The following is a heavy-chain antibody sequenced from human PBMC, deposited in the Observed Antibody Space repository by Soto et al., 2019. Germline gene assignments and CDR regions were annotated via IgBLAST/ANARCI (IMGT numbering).Heavy chain of an antibody. V-gene: IGHV1-18*01. CDR3: ARDSRHYFDY. Sequence: GASVKVSCKSSGYNFVTYYISWLRQAPGQSIQWMGWISPDNGQTNYIEDIQDRVTLTADPSRSTQYMELRNLRTDDTSVYFCARDSRHYFDYWGQGTLVTVSS. J-gene: IGHJ4*02. CDR2: ISPDNGQT. CDR1: GYNFVTYY. D-gene: IGHD6-13*01.